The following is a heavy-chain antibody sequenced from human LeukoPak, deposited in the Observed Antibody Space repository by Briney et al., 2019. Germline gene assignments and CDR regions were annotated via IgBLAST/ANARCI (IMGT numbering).Heavy chain of an antibody. CDR2: VSGDGSGT. J-gene: IGHJ4*02. CDR3: ARDPEGGYFDY. Sequence: GGSLRLSCAASGFTFSSYAMSWVRQAPGKGLEWVSVVSGDGSGTYYADSVKGRFTISRDNSKNTLFLQMNSLRVEDTAVYYCARDPEGGYFDYWGQGTLVTVSS. D-gene: IGHD3-16*01. V-gene: IGHV3-23*01. CDR1: GFTFSSYA.